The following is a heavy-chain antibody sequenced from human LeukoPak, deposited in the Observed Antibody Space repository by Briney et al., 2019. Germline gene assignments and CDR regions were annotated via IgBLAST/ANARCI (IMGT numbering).Heavy chain of an antibody. CDR3: ARVSDDAFDI. V-gene: IGHV1-69*05. CDR1: GGTFSSYA. Sequence: SVKVSCKASGGTFSSYAISWVRQAPGQGLEWMGRIIPIFGTTNYAQRLKGRVTITTDASTSTVYMELSRLTSEDTAVYYCARVSDDAFDIWGQGTMVTVSS. CDR2: IIPIFGTT. D-gene: IGHD3-10*01. J-gene: IGHJ3*02.